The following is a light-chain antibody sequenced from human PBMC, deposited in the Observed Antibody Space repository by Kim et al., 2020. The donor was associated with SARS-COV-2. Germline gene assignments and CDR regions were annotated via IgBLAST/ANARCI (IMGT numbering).Light chain of an antibody. J-gene: IGLJ3*02. V-gene: IGLV1-44*01. CDR1: SSNIGSNT. CDR3: AAWDDSLNGWV. CDR2: SND. Sequence: ELTQPPSASGTPGQRVTISCSGSSSNIGSNTVNWYQQLPGTAPKLLVFSNDQRPSGVPDRFSGSKSGTSASLAISGLQSDDESDYYCAAWDDSLNGWVFGGGTQLTVL.